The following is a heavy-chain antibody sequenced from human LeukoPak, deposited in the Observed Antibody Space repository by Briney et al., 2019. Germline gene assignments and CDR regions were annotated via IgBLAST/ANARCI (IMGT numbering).Heavy chain of an antibody. CDR1: GFTFSDYY. D-gene: IGHD5-12*01. CDR3: ARDRGSGYNYYYYYGMDV. Sequence: GGSLRLSCAASGFTFSDYYMSWIRQAPGKGLEWVSYIGSSGSTIYYADSVKGRFTISRDNAKSSLYLQMNSLRAEDTAVYYCARDRGSGYNYYYYYGMDVWGQGTRSPSP. V-gene: IGHV3-11*01. J-gene: IGHJ6*02. CDR2: IGSSGSTI.